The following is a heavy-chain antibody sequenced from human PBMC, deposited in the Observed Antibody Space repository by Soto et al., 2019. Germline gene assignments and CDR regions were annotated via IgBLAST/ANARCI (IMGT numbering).Heavy chain of an antibody. D-gene: IGHD5-18*01. CDR1: GGTFSSYA. V-gene: IGHV1-69*12. CDR3: ARPGDSYGLYYFDY. CDR2: IIPIFGTT. J-gene: IGHJ4*02. Sequence: QVQLVQSGAEVKKPGSSVKVSCKASGGTFSSYAISWVRQAPGQGLEWMGGIIPIFGTTNYAQKFQGRVTXXAXEYXSTAYMELSSLRSEDTAVYYCARPGDSYGLYYFDYWGQGTLVTVSS.